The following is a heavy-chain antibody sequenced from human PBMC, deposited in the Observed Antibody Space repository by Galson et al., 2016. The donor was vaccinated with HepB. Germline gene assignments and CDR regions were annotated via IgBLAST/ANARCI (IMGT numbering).Heavy chain of an antibody. CDR3: ATVRVLQDEYYYYGMDV. V-gene: IGHV4-59*12. CDR2: IYYSGST. CDR1: GGSISSYY. Sequence: ETLSLTCTVSGGSISSYYWSWIRQPPGKGLEWIGYIYYSGSTNYNPSLKSRVTISVDTSKNQFSLKLTSVTVADTAVYYCATVRVLQDEYYYYGMDVWGQGTTVTVSS. D-gene: IGHD3-10*01. J-gene: IGHJ6*02.